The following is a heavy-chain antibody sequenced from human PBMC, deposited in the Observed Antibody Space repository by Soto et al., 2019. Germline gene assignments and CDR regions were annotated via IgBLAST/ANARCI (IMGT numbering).Heavy chain of an antibody. Sequence: QVQLVQSGAEVKKPGSSVKISCKASGATFRRFSISWVRQAPGQGLEWMGGIVPIFGTTNYAQELQGRIAITAEESTSTSYMELRSLKSEDTAVYYCARPDEGIYHSNHPYYYALDIWGQGTTVTVTS. CDR1: GATFRRFS. D-gene: IGHD3-16*02. CDR2: IVPIFGTT. CDR3: ARPDEGIYHSNHPYYYALDI. V-gene: IGHV1-69*01. J-gene: IGHJ6*02.